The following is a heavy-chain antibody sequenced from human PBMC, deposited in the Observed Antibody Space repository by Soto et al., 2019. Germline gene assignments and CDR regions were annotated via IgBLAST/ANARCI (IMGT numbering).Heavy chain of an antibody. CDR3: ARDKSYYASGSYDY. J-gene: IGHJ4*02. CDR1: GFTFSDYY. Sequence: QVQLVEAGGGLVKPGGSLRLSCAASGFTFSDYYMSWIRQAPGKGLEWVSYVSSSSSSTYTNYADSVKGRFTISGDNAKNSLYLQMNSLRAEDTAVYYCARDKSYYASGSYDYWGQGTLVTVSS. V-gene: IGHV3-11*05. CDR2: VSSSSSSTYT. D-gene: IGHD3-10*01.